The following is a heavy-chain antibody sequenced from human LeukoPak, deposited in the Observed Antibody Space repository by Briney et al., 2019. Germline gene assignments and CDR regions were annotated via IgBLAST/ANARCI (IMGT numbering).Heavy chain of an antibody. V-gene: IGHV3-30*18. Sequence: GGSLRLSCEASGFTFRRHGMHWVRQAPGQGLEWVAVVSDDGTITYYADSVKGRFTISRDNSKNALFVQMSSLRGEDTAVYYCTKESGSGSRYSFDYWGRGTPVTVSS. CDR3: TKESGSGSRYSFDY. CDR2: VSDDGTIT. CDR1: GFTFRRHG. J-gene: IGHJ4*02. D-gene: IGHD1-26*01.